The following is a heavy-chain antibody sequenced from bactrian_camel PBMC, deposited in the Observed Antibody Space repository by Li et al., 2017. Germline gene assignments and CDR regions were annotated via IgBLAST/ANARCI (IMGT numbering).Heavy chain of an antibody. CDR3: AADLTLTDCSGSWFTVLGEGRY. CDR2: IGSPGNT. D-gene: IGHD2*01. Sequence: QVQLVESGGGSVQAGGSLRLSCAASGYTVSSACMGWFHQAPKKQREGVAYIGSPGNTEYAEFAEGRFTISRDNAKNILILEMSSLRPEDTAMYYCAADLTLTDCSGSWFTVLGEGRYWSQGTQVTVS. J-gene: IGHJ4*01. CDR1: GYTVSSAC. V-gene: IGHV3S53*01.